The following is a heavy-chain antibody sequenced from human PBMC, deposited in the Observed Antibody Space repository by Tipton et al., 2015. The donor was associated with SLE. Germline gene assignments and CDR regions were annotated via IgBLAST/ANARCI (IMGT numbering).Heavy chain of an antibody. J-gene: IGHJ4*02. V-gene: IGHV4-59*01. CDR2: IYNSGST. CDR1: GGSISSYY. CDR3: ARDRRSGAFDY. D-gene: IGHD6-25*01. Sequence: TLSLTCTVSGGSISSYYWSWIRQPPGKGLEWIGYIYNSGSTNYNPSLKSRVTISVDTSKNQFSLKLSSVTAADTAVYYCARDRRSGAFDYWGQGTLVTVSS.